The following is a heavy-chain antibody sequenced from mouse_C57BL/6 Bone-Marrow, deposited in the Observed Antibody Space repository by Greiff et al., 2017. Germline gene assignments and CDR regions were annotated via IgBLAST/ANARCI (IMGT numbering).Heavy chain of an antibody. D-gene: IGHD2-3*01. J-gene: IGHJ1*03. CDR1: GYTFTSYG. CDR2: IYPRSGNT. V-gene: IGHV1-81*01. CDR3: ARPGYYVGWYFDV. Sequence: QVQLQQSGAELARPGASVKLSCKASGYTFTSYGISWVKQRTGQGLEWIGEIYPRSGNTYYNEKFKGKATLTADTSSSTAYMELRSLTSEDSAVYFCARPGYYVGWYFDVWGTGTTVTVSS.